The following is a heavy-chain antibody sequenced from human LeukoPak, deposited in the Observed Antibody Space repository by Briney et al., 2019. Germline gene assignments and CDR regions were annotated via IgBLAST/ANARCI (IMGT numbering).Heavy chain of an antibody. V-gene: IGHV3-21*01. D-gene: IGHD4-17*01. CDR2: TYRSWSYI. J-gene: IGHJ4*02. Sequence: GGSLRLFCAPSGFTFSRYSMIWVRQAPGKGLEWVSSTYRSWSYILYALSVKGRFNISRHNAKNSLYLQVNSLGAGVRSVYHCAREDDGDYVFGHWGQGTLVTVSS. CDR3: AREDDGDYVFGH. CDR1: GFTFSRYS.